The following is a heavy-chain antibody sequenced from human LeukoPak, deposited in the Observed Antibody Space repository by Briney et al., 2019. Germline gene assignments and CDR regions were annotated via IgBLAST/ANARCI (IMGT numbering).Heavy chain of an antibody. D-gene: IGHD6-13*01. CDR3: ARVNRARRYSSSWGGAFDI. CDR2: INPNSGGT. V-gene: IGHV1-2*02. CDR1: GYTFTGYY. J-gene: IGHJ3*02. Sequence: ASVKVSCKASGYTFTGYYMHWVRQAPGQGLEWMGWINPNSGGTNYAQKFQGRVTMTRDTSISTAYMELSGLRSDDTAVYYCARVNRARRYSSSWGGAFDIWGQGTMVTVSS.